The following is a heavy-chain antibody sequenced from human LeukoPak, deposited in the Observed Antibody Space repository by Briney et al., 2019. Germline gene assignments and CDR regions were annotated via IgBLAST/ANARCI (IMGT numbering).Heavy chain of an antibody. Sequence: SETLSLTCSVSDGSISSYYWSWIRQPPGKGLEWIGYIHSSGSTHYNPSLKSRVTMSVDTSKNQFSLKLSSVTAADTAVYYCARGIAAAGTGFDYWGQGTLVTVSS. D-gene: IGHD6-13*01. CDR3: ARGIAAAGTGFDY. CDR1: DGSISSYY. J-gene: IGHJ4*02. V-gene: IGHV4-4*09. CDR2: IHSSGST.